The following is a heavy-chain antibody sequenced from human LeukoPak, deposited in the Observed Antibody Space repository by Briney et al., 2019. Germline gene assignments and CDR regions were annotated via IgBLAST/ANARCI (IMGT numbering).Heavy chain of an antibody. V-gene: IGHV3-33*01. CDR2: IWYNGSNK. D-gene: IGHD3-22*01. CDR1: GFTFSNFG. J-gene: IGHJ4*02. Sequence: GGSLRLSCAASGFTFSNFGMHWVRQAPGKGLDWVAIIWYNGSNKYYAGSVKGRFTISRDNSKNTLYLQMNSLRDEDTAVYYCARDHYDSSEFDSWGQGTLVTVSS. CDR3: ARDHYDSSEFDS.